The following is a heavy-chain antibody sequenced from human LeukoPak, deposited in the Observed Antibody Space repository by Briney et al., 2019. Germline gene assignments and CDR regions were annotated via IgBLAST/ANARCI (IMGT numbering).Heavy chain of an antibody. CDR1: GFTFDDYA. Sequence: GGSLRLSCAASGFTFDDYAMHWVRQAPGKGLEWVSGISWNSGSIGYADSVKGRFTISRDNAKNSLYLQMNSLRAEDTALYYCAKAPSGGGYYDSSGYCEELDYGMDVWGQGTTVTVSS. CDR2: ISWNSGSI. D-gene: IGHD3-22*01. J-gene: IGHJ6*02. CDR3: AKAPSGGGYYDSSGYCEELDYGMDV. V-gene: IGHV3-9*01.